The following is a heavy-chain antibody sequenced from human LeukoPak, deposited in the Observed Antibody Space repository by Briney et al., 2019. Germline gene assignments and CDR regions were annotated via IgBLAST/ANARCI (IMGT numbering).Heavy chain of an antibody. CDR1: GGSISSSSYY. V-gene: IGHV4-39*01. CDR3: ARQVYGGSSGWFHP. Sequence: KPSETLSLTCTVSGGSISSSSYYWGWIRQPPGKGLEWIGSIYSGGTTYYTPSLQSRVTISVDTSKNKFSLRLSSVTAADTGVYYCARQVYGGSSGWFHPWGQGTLVTVSS. J-gene: IGHJ5*02. CDR2: IYSGGTT. D-gene: IGHD4-23*01.